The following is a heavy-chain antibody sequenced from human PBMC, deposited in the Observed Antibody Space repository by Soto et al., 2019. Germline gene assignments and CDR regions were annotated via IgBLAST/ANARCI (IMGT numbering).Heavy chain of an antibody. J-gene: IGHJ6*03. CDR3: ARSPFYGSGSGRIDYYYYYYMDV. Sequence: GGSLRISCAASGFTLSSKYMSWVRQAPGKGLEWVSVIYSGGSTYYADSVKGRFTISRDNSKNTLYLQMNSLRAEDTAVYYCARSPFYGSGSGRIDYYYYYYMDVWGKGTTVTVSS. CDR2: IYSGGST. CDR1: GFTLSSKY. D-gene: IGHD3-10*01. V-gene: IGHV3-66*01.